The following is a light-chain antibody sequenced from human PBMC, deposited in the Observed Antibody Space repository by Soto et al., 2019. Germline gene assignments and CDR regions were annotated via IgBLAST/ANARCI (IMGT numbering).Light chain of an antibody. Sequence: QSALTQPASVSGSPGQSITISCSGTSSDVGGYKYVSWYQQHPGKAPKLMIYEVSNRPSGVSDRFSGSKSGNTASLTIFGIQAEDEADYYCCSYTSSTTYVFGTGTKLTVL. CDR1: SSDVGGYKY. J-gene: IGLJ1*01. CDR2: EVS. CDR3: CSYTSSTTYV. V-gene: IGLV2-14*01.